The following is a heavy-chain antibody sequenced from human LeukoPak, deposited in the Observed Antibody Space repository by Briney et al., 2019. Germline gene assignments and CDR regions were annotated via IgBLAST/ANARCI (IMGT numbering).Heavy chain of an antibody. CDR3: VKDRPCETCMPMDA. Sequence: GGSLRLSCAASGFTFTDYSMSWVRQAPGKGLEWVSGLGRSGENRYYATSVRGRFSISRGNSKDPVYLQMNSLRAEDTAIYYCVKDRPCETCMPMDAWGQGTTVTVSS. CDR2: LGRSGENR. D-gene: IGHD2-2*01. V-gene: IGHV3-23*01. CDR1: GFTFTDYS. J-gene: IGHJ6*02.